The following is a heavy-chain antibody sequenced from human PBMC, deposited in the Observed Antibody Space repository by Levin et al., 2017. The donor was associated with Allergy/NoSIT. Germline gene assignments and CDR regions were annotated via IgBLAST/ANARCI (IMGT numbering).Heavy chain of an antibody. CDR3: AREYLTSTSGSRLDV. Sequence: GGSLRLSCAASGFLVSDNYMSWVRQSAGKGLEWVSVMYRGGSTFYTDSVKGRFTISRDNSKNTVYLQMNNLRAEDTAVYYCAREYLTSTSGSRLDVWGQGTAVTVSS. V-gene: IGHV3-53*01. CDR1: GFLVSDNY. D-gene: IGHD3-10*01. CDR2: MYRGGST. J-gene: IGHJ6*02.